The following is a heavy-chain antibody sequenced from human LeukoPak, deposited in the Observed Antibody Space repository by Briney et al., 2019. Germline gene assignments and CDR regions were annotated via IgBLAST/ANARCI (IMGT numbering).Heavy chain of an antibody. V-gene: IGHV1-69*13. CDR1: GGTFSSYA. D-gene: IGHD2-15*01. CDR3: AAEEIRRYCSGGSCYSIYNWFDP. Sequence: SVKVSCKASGGTFSSYAISWVRQAPGQGLEWMGGIIPIFGTANYAQKFQGRVTITADESTSTAYMELSSLRSEDTAVYYCAAEEIRRYCSGGSCYSIYNWFDPWGQGTLVTVSS. CDR2: IIPIFGTA. J-gene: IGHJ5*02.